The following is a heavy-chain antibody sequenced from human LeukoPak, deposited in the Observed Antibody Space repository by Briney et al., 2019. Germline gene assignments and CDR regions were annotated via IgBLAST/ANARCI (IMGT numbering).Heavy chain of an antibody. Sequence: GGSLRLSCEASGFTFSSYWMSWVRQAPGKGLEWVATIRQDGSVNHYVDSVKGRFTVSRDNAKNSLYLQMNSLRAEDTALYYCTRGGAIGGVRYYYGMDVWGQGTTVSVTS. CDR2: IRQDGSVN. CDR1: GFTFSSYW. D-gene: IGHD1-26*01. CDR3: TRGGAIGGVRYYYGMDV. V-gene: IGHV3-7*01. J-gene: IGHJ6*02.